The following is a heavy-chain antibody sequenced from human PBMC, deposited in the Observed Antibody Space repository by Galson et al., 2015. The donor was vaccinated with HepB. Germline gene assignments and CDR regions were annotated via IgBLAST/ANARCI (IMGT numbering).Heavy chain of an antibody. D-gene: IGHD2-2*01. J-gene: IGHJ6*02. CDR1: GYIFTDYY. Sequence: SVKVSCKVSGYIFTDYYMHWLRQAPGQGLEWMAWINPYSGDSNYAQKFQGRVTITADESTSTAYMELSSLRSEDTAVYYCAGRGSGNIVVVPAAPPYYYYGMDVWGQGTTVTVSS. CDR2: INPYSGDS. V-gene: IGHV1-2*02. CDR3: AGRGSGNIVVVPAAPPYYYYGMDV.